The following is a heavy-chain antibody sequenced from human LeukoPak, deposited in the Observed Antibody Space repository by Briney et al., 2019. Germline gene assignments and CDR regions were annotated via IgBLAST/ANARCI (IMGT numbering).Heavy chain of an antibody. V-gene: IGHV4-59*08. Sequence: SETLSLTCTVSTGDITSDYWSWVRQPPGKGLEWIGNIHYTGRTSYTASLMSRVTISVDTSKNQFSLTLNSVTAADTAVYYCASPSSVVVDAFDIWGQGTMVTVSS. CDR2: IHYTGRT. CDR1: TGDITSDY. J-gene: IGHJ3*02. CDR3: ASPSSVVVDAFDI. D-gene: IGHD3-22*01.